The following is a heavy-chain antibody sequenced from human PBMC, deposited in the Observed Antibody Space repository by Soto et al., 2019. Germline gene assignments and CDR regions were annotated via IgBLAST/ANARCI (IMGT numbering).Heavy chain of an antibody. D-gene: IGHD3-3*01. CDR2: ISAYNGNT. Sequence: ASVKVSCKASGYTFTSYGMSWVRQAPGQGLEWMGWISAYNGNTNYAQKLQGRVTMTTDTSTSTAYMELRSLRSDDTAVYYCARDRFVEWLSNYYYDGMDVWGQGPTV. CDR3: ARDRFVEWLSNYYYDGMDV. J-gene: IGHJ6*02. CDR1: GYTFTSYG. V-gene: IGHV1-18*04.